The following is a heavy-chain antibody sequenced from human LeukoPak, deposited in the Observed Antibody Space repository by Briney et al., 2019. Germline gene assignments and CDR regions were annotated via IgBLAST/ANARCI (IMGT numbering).Heavy chain of an antibody. Sequence: GSLRLSCAASGFTFSSYAMSWVRQAPGKGLEWVSAISGSGGSTYYADSVKGRFTISRDNSKNTLYLQMNSLRAEDTAVYYCAKWVPYSSSWSRLGYYGMDVWGQGTTVTVS. CDR2: ISGSGGST. D-gene: IGHD6-13*01. CDR1: GFTFSSYA. V-gene: IGHV3-23*01. J-gene: IGHJ6*02. CDR3: AKWVPYSSSWSRLGYYGMDV.